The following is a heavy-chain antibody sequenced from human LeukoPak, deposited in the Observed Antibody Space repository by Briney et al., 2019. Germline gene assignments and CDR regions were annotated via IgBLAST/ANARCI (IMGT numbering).Heavy chain of an antibody. D-gene: IGHD1-20*01. J-gene: IGHJ5*02. V-gene: IGHV3-30*02. CDR2: IRYDGSNK. Sequence: GGSLRLSCAASGFTFSSYGMHWVRQAPGKGLEWVAFIRYDGSNKNYGDSVKGRFTISRDNSKNMLYLQMNSLRAEDTSVCYCAKDYGITGTGGAWLDPWGQGTLVTVSS. CDR3: AKDYGITGTGGAWLDP. CDR1: GFTFSSYG.